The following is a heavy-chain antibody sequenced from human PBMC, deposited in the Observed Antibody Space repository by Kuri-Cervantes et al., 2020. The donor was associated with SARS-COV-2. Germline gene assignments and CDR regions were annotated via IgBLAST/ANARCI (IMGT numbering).Heavy chain of an antibody. V-gene: IGHV5-51*01. D-gene: IGHD6-19*01. Sequence: GESLKISCKGSGYSFTSYWVGWVRQMPGKGLEWMGIIYPGDSDTRYSPSFQGQVTISADKSISTAYLQWSSLKASDTAMYYCARQILSSGWPFENWGQGTLVTVSS. CDR1: GYSFTSYW. J-gene: IGHJ4*02. CDR3: ARQILSSGWPFEN. CDR2: IYPGDSDT.